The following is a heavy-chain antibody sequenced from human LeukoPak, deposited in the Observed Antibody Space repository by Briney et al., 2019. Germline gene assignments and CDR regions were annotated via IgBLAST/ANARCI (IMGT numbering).Heavy chain of an antibody. V-gene: IGHV4-34*01. D-gene: IGHD2-15*01. J-gene: IGHJ4*02. CDR1: GGSFSGYY. CDR3: ARLGYCSGSHCLDGY. CDR2: INHSGST. Sequence: SETLSLTCAVYGGSFSGYYWSWIRQPPGKGLEWIGEINHSGSTNYNPSLKSRVTISVDTSKNQFSLKLSSVTAADTAVYYCARLGYCSGSHCLDGYWGQGTLVTVSS.